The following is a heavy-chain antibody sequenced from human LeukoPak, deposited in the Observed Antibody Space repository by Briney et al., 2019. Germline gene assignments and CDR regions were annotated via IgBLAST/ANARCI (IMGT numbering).Heavy chain of an antibody. CDR3: ARQGGSYYAIDD. V-gene: IGHV4-34*01. D-gene: IGHD1-26*01. CDR1: GGSLSDYS. J-gene: IGHJ4*02. Sequence: SETLSLTCGVCGGSLSDYSWSWIRQPPGKGLEFIGEITQSVNTNYNPSLKSRVTISVDMSKNQVSLRLSSVTAADTAVYYCARQGGSYYAIDDWGQGTLVTVSS. CDR2: ITQSVNT.